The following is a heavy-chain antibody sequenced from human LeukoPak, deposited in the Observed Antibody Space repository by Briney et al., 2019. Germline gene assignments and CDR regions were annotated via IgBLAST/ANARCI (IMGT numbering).Heavy chain of an antibody. Sequence: EASVKVSCKASGYTFTSYGISWVRQAPGQGLEWMGWISAYNGNTNYAQKLQGRVTMTTDTSTSTAYMELRSLRSDDTAVYYCARSPYCSGGSCYSLFAFDIWGQGTMVTVSS. D-gene: IGHD2-15*01. CDR1: GYTFTSYG. J-gene: IGHJ3*02. CDR3: ARSPYCSGGSCYSLFAFDI. V-gene: IGHV1-18*01. CDR2: ISAYNGNT.